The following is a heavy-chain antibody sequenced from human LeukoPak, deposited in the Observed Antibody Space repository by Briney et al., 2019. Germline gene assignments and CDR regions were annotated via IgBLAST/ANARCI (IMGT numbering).Heavy chain of an antibody. D-gene: IGHD3-10*01. CDR2: IWHDGNEK. V-gene: IGHV3-33*03. Sequence: PGGSLRLSCAASGFSFSFYGTHWVRQAPGKGLEWVALIWHDGNEKYYADSVKGRFTISRDNSKNTLFLLLNSLRAEDTAVYYCAKDNHRHVGVDEEIIGDDYYYMDVWGKGTTVTVSS. CDR3: AKDNHRHVGVDEEIIGDDYYYMDV. J-gene: IGHJ6*03. CDR1: GFSFSFYG.